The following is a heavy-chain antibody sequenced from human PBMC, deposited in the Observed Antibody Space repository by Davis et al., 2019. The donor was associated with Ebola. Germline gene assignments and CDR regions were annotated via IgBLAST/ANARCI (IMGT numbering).Heavy chain of an antibody. CDR2: IYYSGST. J-gene: IGHJ3*02. CDR3: ARALGI. CDR1: GGSAGSTGCY. D-gene: IGHD3-16*01. Sequence: PSETLSLTCTVSGGSAGSTGCYRSWMRQPLGQGLEWIGYIYYSGSTIYNPSFKNRVTISVDTSKNQFSLKLSYVTAADTAVYYCARALGIWGQGTMVTVSS. V-gene: IGHV4-61*08.